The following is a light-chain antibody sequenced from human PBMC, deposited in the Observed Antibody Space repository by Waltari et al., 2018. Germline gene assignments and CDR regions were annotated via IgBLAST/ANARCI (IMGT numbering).Light chain of an antibody. CDR2: QDI. CDR3: QAWDISTVV. V-gene: IGLV3-1*01. CDR1: KLGDKY. Sequence: SYELTQPPSVSVSPGQTASITCSGDKLGDKYTCWYQQKPGQSPVLVIFQDIKRPSGIPERFSGSNSGNTATLTISGTQPMDEADYYCQAWDISTVVFGGGTKLTVL. J-gene: IGLJ3*02.